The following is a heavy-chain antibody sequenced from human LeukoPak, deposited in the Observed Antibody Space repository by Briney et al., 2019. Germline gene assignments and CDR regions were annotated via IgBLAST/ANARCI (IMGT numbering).Heavy chain of an antibody. J-gene: IGHJ4*02. CDR3: AKALGTYYPDY. V-gene: IGHV3-23*01. D-gene: IGHD3-10*01. Sequence: GGSLRLSCAASGFTFTDFPMSWLRQAPGKGVEWVSALTRSGGDTYHADTVKGRFTISRDNSKNTLYLQMNSLRAQDTAVYYCAKALGTYYPDYWGQGTLVTVSS. CDR1: GFTFTDFP. CDR2: LTRSGGDT.